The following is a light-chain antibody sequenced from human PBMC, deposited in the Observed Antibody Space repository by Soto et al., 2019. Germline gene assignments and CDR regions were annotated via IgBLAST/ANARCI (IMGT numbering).Light chain of an antibody. V-gene: IGKV3-11*01. CDR1: QSFRGL. CDR2: DAN. Sequence: EVVLTQSPVSPSLSPGERATLSCRASQSFRGLLAWYQQKPGQAPRLLIYDANNRATGIPPRFSGSGSGTDFTLTISSLEPEDSAVYYCEQRHMWPITFGQGTRLEIK. J-gene: IGKJ5*01. CDR3: EQRHMWPIT.